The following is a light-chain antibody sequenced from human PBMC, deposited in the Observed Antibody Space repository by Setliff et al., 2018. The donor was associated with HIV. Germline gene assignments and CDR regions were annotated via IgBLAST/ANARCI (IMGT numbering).Light chain of an antibody. V-gene: IGLV2-8*01. J-gene: IGLJ1*01. CDR2: EVN. Sequence: QSVLTQPPSASGSPGQSVTISCTGTSSDGGGYDYVSWYQQHPGKAPKLMIHEVNKRPSGVPDRFSGSKSDNTASLTVSGLQAEDEADYYCSSYAGSNTPDVFGTGTKVTVL. CDR1: SSDGGGYDY. CDR3: SSYAGSNTPDV.